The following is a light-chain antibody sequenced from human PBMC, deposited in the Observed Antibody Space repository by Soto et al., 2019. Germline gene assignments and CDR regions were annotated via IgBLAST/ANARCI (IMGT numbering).Light chain of an antibody. CDR1: QRISSW. Sequence: DIQMTQSPSTLSASVGDRVTITCRASQRISSWLAWYQQKPGRAPKLLIYDASSLESRVPSRFSGSGSGTEVTLPSSSRQADDFATYYWQQYNGYSPWTFGQGTKVESK. J-gene: IGKJ1*01. CDR3: QQYNGYSPWT. CDR2: DAS. V-gene: IGKV1-5*01.